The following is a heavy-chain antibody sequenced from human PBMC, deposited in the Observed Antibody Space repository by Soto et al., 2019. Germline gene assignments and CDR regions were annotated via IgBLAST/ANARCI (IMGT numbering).Heavy chain of an antibody. CDR3: ARDLDSGSYFRYFQH. V-gene: IGHV3-30-3*01. D-gene: IGHD1-26*01. CDR2: ISYDGSNK. J-gene: IGHJ1*01. Sequence: QVQLVESGGGVVQPGRSLRLSCAASGFTFSSYAMHWVRQAPGKGLEWVAVISYDGSNKYYADSVKGRFTISRDNSTNTLYLQMNSLRAEDTAVYYCARDLDSGSYFRYFQHWGQGTLVTVSS. CDR1: GFTFSSYA.